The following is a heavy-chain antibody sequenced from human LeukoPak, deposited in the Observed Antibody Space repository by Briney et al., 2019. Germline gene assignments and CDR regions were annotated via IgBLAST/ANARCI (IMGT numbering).Heavy chain of an antibody. D-gene: IGHD3-22*01. V-gene: IGHV3-23*01. CDR2: ISGSGDNT. CDR3: AKGSYYDSSGSFYFDY. J-gene: IGHJ4*02. Sequence: SGGSLRLSCAASGFTFSSYAMSWVRQAPGKGLEWVSGISGSGDNTYYADSVKGRFTISRDNSKNTLYVQVNSLGTEDTPAYYCAKGSYYDSSGSFYFDYWGQGTLVTVSS. CDR1: GFTFSSYA.